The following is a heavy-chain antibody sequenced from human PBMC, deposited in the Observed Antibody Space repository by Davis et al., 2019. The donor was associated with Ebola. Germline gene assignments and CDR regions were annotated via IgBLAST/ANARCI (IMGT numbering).Heavy chain of an antibody. J-gene: IGHJ4*02. CDR3: AKESDALPVLGLRNIVDY. CDR2: ISYDGSHK. Sequence: GESLKISCAASGFTFSTYGLHWVRQAPGKGLDWVAVISYDGSHKYYGDSVKGRFPISRDNSKNTVYLQMNSLGAEDTALYYCAKESDALPVLGLRNIVDYWGQGTLVTVSS. V-gene: IGHV3-30*18. D-gene: IGHD5/OR15-5a*01. CDR1: GFTFSTYG.